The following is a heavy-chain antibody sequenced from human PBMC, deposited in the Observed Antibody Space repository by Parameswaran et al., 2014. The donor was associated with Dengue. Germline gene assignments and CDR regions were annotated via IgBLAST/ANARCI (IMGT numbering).Heavy chain of an antibody. Sequence: WVRQAPGQGLEWMGGIIPIFGTANYAQKFQGRVTITADESTSTAYMELSSLRSEDTAVYYCATLRGWELGYNWFDPWGQGTLVTVSS. CDR3: ATLRGWELGYNWFDP. CDR2: IIPIFGTA. V-gene: IGHV1-69*01. D-gene: IGHD1-26*01. J-gene: IGHJ5*02.